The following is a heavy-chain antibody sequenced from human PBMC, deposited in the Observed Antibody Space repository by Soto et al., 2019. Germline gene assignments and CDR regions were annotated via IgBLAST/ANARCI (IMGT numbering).Heavy chain of an antibody. D-gene: IGHD6-19*01. Sequence: EVQLVESGGGLVQPGGSLRLSCAASGFPFSIYSMNWVRQAPGKGLEWSSYITSDTKTIKYADSVKGRFTISRDNAKDLPYLQMTSRRTEDTAVYFCARSVEGHFDYWGPGTVVTVSS. CDR1: GFPFSIYS. J-gene: IGHJ4*02. V-gene: IGHV3-48*01. CDR2: ITSDTKTI. CDR3: ARSVEGHFDY.